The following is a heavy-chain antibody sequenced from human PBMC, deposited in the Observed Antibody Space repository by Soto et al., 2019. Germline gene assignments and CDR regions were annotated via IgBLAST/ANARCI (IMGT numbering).Heavy chain of an antibody. CDR2: LSDDGGRS. CDR3: TKDSGYDSTH. Sequence: EVELLESGGGLVQPGGSLRLYCAASGFTVSSSGMSWVRQAPGKGVEWISGLSDDGGRSTYADAVKGRFTISRDKSNNTLSLQMNILSVVDPALYSCTKDSGYDSTHCGQGTLVIVSS. D-gene: IGHD5-12*01. J-gene: IGHJ4*02. CDR1: GFTVSSSG. V-gene: IGHV3-23*01.